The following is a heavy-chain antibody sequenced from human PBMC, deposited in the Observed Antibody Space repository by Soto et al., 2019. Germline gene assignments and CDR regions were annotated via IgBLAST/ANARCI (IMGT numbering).Heavy chain of an antibody. CDR2: ISARNDDR. CDR1: GYRFDSYG. J-gene: IGHJ3*02. CDR3: AREGEYFAFEM. Sequence: QVKLVQSGPDVKKPGASVKVSCKASGYRFDSYGINWIRQAPGQGLEWMGWISARNDDRKYAHKFQDRVTLTSETSTRTAHIAMRGVGSDDRAGYYCAREGEYFAFEMWGQGKMVTVSS. V-gene: IGHV1-18*01. D-gene: IGHD3-16*01.